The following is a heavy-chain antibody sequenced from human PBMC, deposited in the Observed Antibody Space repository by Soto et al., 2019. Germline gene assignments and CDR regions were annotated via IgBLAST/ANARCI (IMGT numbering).Heavy chain of an antibody. J-gene: IGHJ6*02. CDR2: ISSSSSTI. V-gene: IGHV3-48*02. CDR3: ARDRDDSSGYRYYYYGMDV. D-gene: IGHD3-22*01. CDR1: GFTFSSYS. Sequence: GGSLRLSCAASGFTFSSYSMNWVRQAPGKGLEWVSYISSSSSTIYYADSVKGRFTISRDNAKNSLYLQMNSLRDEDTAVYYCARDRDDSSGYRYYYYGMDVWGQGTTVTVSS.